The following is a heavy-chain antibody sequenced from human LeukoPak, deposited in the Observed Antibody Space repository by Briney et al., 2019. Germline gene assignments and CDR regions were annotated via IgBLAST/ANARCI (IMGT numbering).Heavy chain of an antibody. Sequence: GASVKVSCKASGYTFIHYAMDWVRQAPGQRFEWMGWINAGNGNTKYSQKFQGRVTITRDTSASTDYMELSSLRSEDTAVYYCARVYDYGSAHGMDVWGQGTTVTVSS. CDR1: GYTFIHYA. D-gene: IGHD3-10*01. J-gene: IGHJ6*02. CDR3: ARVYDYGSAHGMDV. CDR2: INAGNGNT. V-gene: IGHV1-3*01.